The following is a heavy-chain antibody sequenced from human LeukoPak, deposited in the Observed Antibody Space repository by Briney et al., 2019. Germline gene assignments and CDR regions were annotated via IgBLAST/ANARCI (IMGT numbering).Heavy chain of an antibody. J-gene: IGHJ4*02. CDR1: GDTLSELP. CDR2: FDPEKSER. V-gene: IGHV1-24*01. Sequence: ASVKVSCKVSGDTLSELPMHWVRQAPGKGLEWMGGFDPEKSERIYAQNLRGRVTMTEETSTDTAFLELSSLTSEDTAVYYCATGNSLGYCKGGRCFNYWGQGTQVIVSS. D-gene: IGHD2-15*01. CDR3: ATGNSLGYCKGGRCFNY.